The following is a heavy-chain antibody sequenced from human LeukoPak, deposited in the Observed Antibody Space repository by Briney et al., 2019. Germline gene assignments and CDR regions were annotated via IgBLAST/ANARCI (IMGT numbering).Heavy chain of an antibody. CDR2: ISSSSSTI. CDR3: ARDGYQLLKTRTLYYYYGMDV. J-gene: IGHJ6*02. CDR1: GFTFSSYS. D-gene: IGHD2-2*01. V-gene: IGHV3-48*01. Sequence: GGSLRLSCAASGFTFSSYSMNWVRQAPGKGLEWVSYISSSSSTIYYADSVKGRFTISRDNAKNSLYLQMNSLRAEDTAVYYCARDGYQLLKTRTLYYYYGMDVWGQGTTVTVSS.